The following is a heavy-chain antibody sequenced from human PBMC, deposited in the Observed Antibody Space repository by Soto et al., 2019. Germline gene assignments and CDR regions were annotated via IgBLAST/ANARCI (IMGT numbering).Heavy chain of an antibody. D-gene: IGHD1-1*01. CDR2: INHSGST. Sequence: SETLSLTCAVYGGSFSGYYWSWIRQPPGKGLEWIGEINHSGSTNYNPSLKSRVTLSVDTSKNQFSLKLSSVTAADTAVYYCISTPKYYYYYGMDVWGQGTTVTVSS. CDR3: ISTPKYYYYYGMDV. J-gene: IGHJ6*02. V-gene: IGHV4-34*01. CDR1: GGSFSGYY.